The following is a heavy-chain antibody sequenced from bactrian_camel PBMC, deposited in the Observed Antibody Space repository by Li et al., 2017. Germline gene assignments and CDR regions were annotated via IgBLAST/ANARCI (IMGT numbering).Heavy chain of an antibody. Sequence: HVQLVESGGDSVQAGGSLRLFCATSGFTVEGHRVAWFRQAPGKEREGVAALHAGFGITYYTDSVEGRFTISRDNAKNTLYLQMNSLTPEDTAMYYCAADQPESDYGANCQPEYEYNYWGQGTQVTVS. D-gene: IGHD4*01. J-gene: IGHJ4*01. CDR2: LHAGFGIT. CDR1: GFTVEGHR. CDR3: AADQPESDYGANCQPEYEYNY. V-gene: IGHV3S1*01.